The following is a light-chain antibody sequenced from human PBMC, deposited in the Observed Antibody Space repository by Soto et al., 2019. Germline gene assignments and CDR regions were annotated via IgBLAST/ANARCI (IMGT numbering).Light chain of an antibody. V-gene: IGLV2-8*01. CDR2: EVN. Sequence: QSALTQPPSASGSPGQSVTISCTGTSSDVGGYKYVSWYQQHPGKVPILMIYEVNKRPSGVPDRFSGSKSGNTASLTVSGLQAEDEADYYCSSYGGSNNFVVFGGGTKLTVL. CDR3: SSYGGSNNFVV. J-gene: IGLJ2*01. CDR1: SSDVGGYKY.